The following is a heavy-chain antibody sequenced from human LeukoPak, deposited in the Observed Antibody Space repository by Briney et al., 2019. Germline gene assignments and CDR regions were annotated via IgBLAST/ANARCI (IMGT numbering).Heavy chain of an antibody. CDR2: IYYTGAT. Sequence: PSETLSLTCTVSGGSISSYYWSWIRLPPGKGLEWIGYIYYTGATYYNPSLKSRVTISLDTSKNQFSLKLSSVTAADAAVYYCPRAGYSYGTGYYFDYWGQGALVTVSS. CDR3: PRAGYSYGTGYYFDY. CDR1: GGSISSYY. J-gene: IGHJ4*02. D-gene: IGHD5-18*01. V-gene: IGHV4-59*01.